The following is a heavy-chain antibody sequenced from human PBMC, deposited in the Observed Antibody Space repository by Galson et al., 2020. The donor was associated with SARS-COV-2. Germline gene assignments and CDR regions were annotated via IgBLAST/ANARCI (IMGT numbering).Heavy chain of an antibody. CDR1: GYTFTGYY. J-gene: IGHJ6*02. V-gene: IGHV1-2*02. Sequence: ASVKVSCKASGYTFTGYYMHWVRQAPGQGLEWMGWINPNSGGTNYAQKFQGRVTMTRDTSISTAYMELSRLRSDDTAVYYCARVGRSVNSYYYGMDVWGQGTTVTVSS. CDR2: INPNSGGT. CDR3: ARVGRSVNSYYYGMDV.